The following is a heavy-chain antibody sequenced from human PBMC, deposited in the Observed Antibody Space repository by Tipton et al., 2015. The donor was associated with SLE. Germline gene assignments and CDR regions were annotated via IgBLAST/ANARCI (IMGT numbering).Heavy chain of an antibody. CDR2: IYYSGST. J-gene: IGHJ1*01. CDR1: GASISSYY. D-gene: IGHD4-11*01. CDR3: ARCYSNYEYFQH. V-gene: IGHV4-59*12. Sequence: TLSLTCTVSGASISSYYWSWIRQPPGKGLEWIGSIYYSGSTYYNPSLKSRVTISVDTSKNQFSLKLSSVTAADTAVYYCARCYSNYEYFQHWGQGTLVTVSS.